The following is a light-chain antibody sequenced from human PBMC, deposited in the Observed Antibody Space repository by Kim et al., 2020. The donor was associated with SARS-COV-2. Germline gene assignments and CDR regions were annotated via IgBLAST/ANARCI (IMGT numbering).Light chain of an antibody. CDR1: QSISSY. V-gene: IGKV1-39*01. CDR3: QQSHSTPRT. Sequence: DIQMTQSPSSLSASVGDRVTITCRTSQSISSYLNWYQQKPGKAPKFLIYAASNLQSGVPSRFSGSGSGTDFTLTITSLHPEDFATYYCQQSHSTPRTFGQGTKVDIK. J-gene: IGKJ1*01. CDR2: AAS.